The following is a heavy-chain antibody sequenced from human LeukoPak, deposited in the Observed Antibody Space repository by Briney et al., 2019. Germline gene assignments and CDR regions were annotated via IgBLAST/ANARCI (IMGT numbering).Heavy chain of an antibody. CDR3: VKGRISEDGLDF. Sequence: GGSLRLSCAASGFTFSRSAMTWVRQTPGKGLDWVSSISSSGNTYYADSVKGRFTISRDDSKNMLYLQMNSLRAEDTAVYYCVKGRISEDGLDFWGQGTLVTVSS. V-gene: IGHV3-23*01. D-gene: IGHD6-13*01. CDR1: GFTFSRSA. CDR2: ISSSGNT. J-gene: IGHJ4*02.